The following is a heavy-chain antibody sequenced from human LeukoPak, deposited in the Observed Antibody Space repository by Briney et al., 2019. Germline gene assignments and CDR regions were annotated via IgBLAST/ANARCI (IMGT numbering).Heavy chain of an antibody. V-gene: IGHV4-39*01. D-gene: IGHD5-18*01. CDR2: IYYSGST. CDR3: ARRRGYSYGINYYYYMDV. J-gene: IGHJ6*03. CDR1: GGSISSSAYY. Sequence: PSETLSLTCSVSGGSISSSAYYWGWIRQPPGKGLEWIGNIYYSGSTYYNPSLKSRVTISLNTSKNQFSLKLSSVTAADTAAYYCARRRGYSYGINYYYYMDVWGKGTTVTISS.